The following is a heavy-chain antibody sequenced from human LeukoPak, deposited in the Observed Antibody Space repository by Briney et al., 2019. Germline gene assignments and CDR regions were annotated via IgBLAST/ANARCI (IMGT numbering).Heavy chain of an antibody. CDR1: GGSISSSSYY. J-gene: IGHJ6*03. CDR2: IYYSGST. Sequence: SETLSLTCTVSGGSISSSSYYWGWIRQPPGKGLEWIGSIYYSGSTYYNPSLKSRVTISVDTSKNQFSLKLSSVTAADTAVYYCARHRPIYYYYYYMDVWGKGTTVTVSS. V-gene: IGHV4-39*07. CDR3: ARHRPIYYYYYYMDV.